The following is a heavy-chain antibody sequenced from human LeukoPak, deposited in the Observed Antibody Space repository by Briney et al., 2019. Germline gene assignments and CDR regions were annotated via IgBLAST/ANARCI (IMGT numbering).Heavy chain of an antibody. CDR2: IGVGSGRS. J-gene: IGHJ5*02. V-gene: IGHV1-58*02. CDR3: AAERCTDGCCWFDP. CDR1: GFTFRSST. Sequence: GASVKVSCKASGFTFRSSTIQWVRPAHGQRLAWLGRIGVGSGRSADAQNLQGSLSITTDMSTNTAYMELNSLTSEDTAVYYCAAERCTDGCCWFDPWGQGTLVTVSS. D-gene: IGHD4/OR15-4a*01.